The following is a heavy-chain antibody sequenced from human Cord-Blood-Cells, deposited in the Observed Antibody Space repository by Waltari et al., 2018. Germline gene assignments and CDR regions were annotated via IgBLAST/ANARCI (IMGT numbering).Heavy chain of an antibody. V-gene: IGHV4-34*01. CDR3: ARGQRGKNWFDP. J-gene: IGHJ5*02. CDR1: GGSFSGYY. Sequence: QVQLQQWGAGLLKPSETLSLTCAVYGGSFSGYYWSWIRQPPGKGLEWIGEINHSGSTNYNPSLKSRVTISVDTSKNQFSLKPSSVTAADTAVYYCARGQRGKNWFDPWGQGTLVTVSS. CDR2: INHSGST. D-gene: IGHD3-16*01.